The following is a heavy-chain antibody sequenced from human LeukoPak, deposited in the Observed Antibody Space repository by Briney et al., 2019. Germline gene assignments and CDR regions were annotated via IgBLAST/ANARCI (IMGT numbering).Heavy chain of an antibody. V-gene: IGHV3-23*01. J-gene: IGHJ4*02. Sequence: GGSLRLSCAASGFTFSSYAMSWVRQAPGKGLEWVSAISGSGGSTYYADSVKGRFTISRDNSKNTLYLQMNSLRAEDTAVYYCAKVGHGSGSYYNRYIDYWGQGTLVTVSS. CDR1: GFTFSSYA. CDR2: ISGSGGST. D-gene: IGHD3-10*01. CDR3: AKVGHGSGSYYNRYIDY.